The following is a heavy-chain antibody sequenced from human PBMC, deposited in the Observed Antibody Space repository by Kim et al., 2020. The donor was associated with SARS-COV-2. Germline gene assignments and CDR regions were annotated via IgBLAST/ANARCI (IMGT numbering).Heavy chain of an antibody. Sequence: ASVKVSCKASGYTFTSYAMHWVRQAPGQRLEWMGWINAGNGNTKYSQKFQGRVTITRDTSASTAYMELSSLRSEDTAVYYCARGGIAVAGNGGFFWGQGTLVTVSS. CDR3: ARGGIAVAGNGGFF. V-gene: IGHV1-3*01. CDR1: GYTFTSYA. J-gene: IGHJ4*02. D-gene: IGHD6-19*01. CDR2: INAGNGNT.